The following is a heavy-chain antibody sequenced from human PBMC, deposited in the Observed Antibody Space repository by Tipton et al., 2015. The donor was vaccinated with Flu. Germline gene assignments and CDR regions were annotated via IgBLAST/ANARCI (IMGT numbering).Heavy chain of an antibody. J-gene: IGHJ3*02. CDR3: ARRVWKGGVDI. D-gene: IGHD1-1*01. V-gene: IGHV5-51*01. CDR2: IYPGDSDT. CDR1: GYSFSSYW. Sequence: QLVQSGAEVKKPGESLKISCKGSGYSFSSYWIAWVRQMPGKGLEWMGIIYPGDSDTRYSPSFQGQVTMSADKSISTAYPQWTSLKASDNAIYYCARRVWKGGVDIWGQGTMVTVSS.